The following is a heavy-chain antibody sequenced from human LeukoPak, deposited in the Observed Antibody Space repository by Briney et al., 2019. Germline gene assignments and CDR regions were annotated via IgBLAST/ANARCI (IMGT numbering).Heavy chain of an antibody. CDR2: ISNSSTYI. V-gene: IGHV3-21*01. J-gene: IGHJ4*02. CDR1: GFTFSSYS. Sequence: GGSLRLSCAASGFTFSSYSMNWVRHAPGKGLEWVSSISNSSTYIYYADSVKGRFTISRDNAKNSLYLQMNSLRAEDTAVCYCARDLDGDYASYWGQGTLVTVSS. D-gene: IGHD4-17*01. CDR3: ARDLDGDYASY.